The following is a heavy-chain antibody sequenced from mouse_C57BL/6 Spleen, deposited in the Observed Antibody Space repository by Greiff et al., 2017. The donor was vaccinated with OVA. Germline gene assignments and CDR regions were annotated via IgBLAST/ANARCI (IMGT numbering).Heavy chain of an antibody. CDR1: GFTFSDYY. D-gene: IGHD1-1*01. J-gene: IGHJ4*01. Sequence: EVKVVESEGGLVQPGSSMKLSCTASGFTFSDYYMAWVRQVPEKGLEWVANINYDGSSNYYLDSLKSRFIISRDNAQNILYLQMSSLKSEDTATYDCARDRYYGSSYAMDYWGQGTSVTVSS. CDR3: ARDRYYGSSYAMDY. V-gene: IGHV5-16*01. CDR2: INYDGSSN.